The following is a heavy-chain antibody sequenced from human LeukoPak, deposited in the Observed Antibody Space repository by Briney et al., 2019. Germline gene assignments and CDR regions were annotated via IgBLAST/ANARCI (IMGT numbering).Heavy chain of an antibody. D-gene: IGHD3-3*01. CDR2: IILIFGTA. CDR3: ASIEPRDFRSGLNYYYYMDV. J-gene: IGHJ6*03. CDR1: GGTFSSYA. V-gene: IGHV1-69*05. Sequence: SVKVSCKASGGTFSSYAISWVRQAPGQGLEWMGGIILIFGTANYAQKFQGRVTITTDESTSTAYMELSSLRSDDTAVYYCASIEPRDFRSGLNYYYYMDVWGKGTTVTVSS.